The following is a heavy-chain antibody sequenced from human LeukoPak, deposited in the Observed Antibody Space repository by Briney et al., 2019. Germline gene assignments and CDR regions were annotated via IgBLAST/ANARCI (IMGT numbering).Heavy chain of an antibody. D-gene: IGHD1-1*01. Sequence: ASVKVSCKASGYTFTGYYMHWVRQAPGQGLEWMGWINPNSGGTNYAQKFQGRITMTRDTSISTAYMELSRLRSDDTAVYYCARNDNWNDYWYFDLWGRGTLVTVSS. CDR1: GYTFTGYY. CDR3: ARNDNWNDYWYFDL. V-gene: IGHV1-2*02. CDR2: INPNSGGT. J-gene: IGHJ2*01.